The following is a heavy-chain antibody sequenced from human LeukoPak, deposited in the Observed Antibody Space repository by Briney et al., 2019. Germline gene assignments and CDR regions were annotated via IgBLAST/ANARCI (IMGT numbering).Heavy chain of an antibody. V-gene: IGHV4-39*01. Sequence: SETLSLTCTVSGGSISSSSYYWGWIRQPAGQELEWIGSIYYSGSTYYNPPLKSRVTISVDTSKNQFSLKLSSVTAADTAVYYCARQIAAAGTYYFDYWGQGTLVTVSS. CDR2: IYYSGST. J-gene: IGHJ4*02. D-gene: IGHD6-13*01. CDR1: GGSISSSSYY. CDR3: ARQIAAAGTYYFDY.